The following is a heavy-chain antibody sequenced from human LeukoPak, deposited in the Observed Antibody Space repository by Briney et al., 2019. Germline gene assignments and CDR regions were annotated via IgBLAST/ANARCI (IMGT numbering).Heavy chain of an antibody. CDR1: GFTVSSNS. CDR3: ARRAGEYSHPYDY. Sequence: GSLRLSCTVSGFTVSSNSWSWVRQAPGKGPEWVSFIYSGGNTHYSDSVKGRFTISRDNSKNTLYLQMNSLRAEDTAIYYCARRAGEYSHPYDYWGQGTLVTVSS. D-gene: IGHD2-15*01. J-gene: IGHJ4*02. V-gene: IGHV3-53*01. CDR2: IYSGGNT.